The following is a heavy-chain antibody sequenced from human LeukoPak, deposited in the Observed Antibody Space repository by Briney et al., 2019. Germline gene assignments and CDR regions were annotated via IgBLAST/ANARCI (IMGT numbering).Heavy chain of an antibody. J-gene: IGHJ5*02. Sequence: SETLSLTCAVYGGSFSGYYWSWIRQPPGKGLEWIGEINHSGSTNYNPSLKSRVTISVDTSKNQFSLKLSSVTAADTAVYYCARAAGYCSGGSCYSRDNWFDPWGQGTLVTVSS. CDR3: ARAAGYCSGGSCYSRDNWFDP. V-gene: IGHV4-34*01. D-gene: IGHD2-15*01. CDR1: GGSFSGYY. CDR2: INHSGST.